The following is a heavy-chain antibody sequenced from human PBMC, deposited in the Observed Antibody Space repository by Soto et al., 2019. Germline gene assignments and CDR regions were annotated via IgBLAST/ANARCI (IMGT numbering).Heavy chain of an antibody. J-gene: IGHJ6*03. V-gene: IGHV1-58*02. CDR2: IVVGSGNT. CDR1: GFTFPSYS. CDR3: ARVLRYCSSTSCHPQCYYYYMDV. Sequence: ASVKVSCKASGFTFPSYSMQWVRQARGQGLEWIGWIVVGSGNTNYAQKFQGRVTITRDMSTSTVYMELSSLKFEDTAVYYCARVLRYCSSTSCHPQCYYYYMDVWGKGTTVTVSS. D-gene: IGHD2-2*01.